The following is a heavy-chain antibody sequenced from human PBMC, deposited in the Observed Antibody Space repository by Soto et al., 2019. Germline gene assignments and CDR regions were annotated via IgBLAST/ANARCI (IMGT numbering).Heavy chain of an antibody. J-gene: IGHJ4*02. Sequence: EVQLVESGGGLVQPGGSLRLSCVASGFTFSSYSMVWVRQAPGKGLEWISYIFVTSTTIYYADSVKGRFTVSRDNTQNSLFLLMNSLRAEDTAIYYCARDKDWAFDYWGQGTLVTVPS. CDR3: ARDKDWAFDY. CDR2: IFVTSTTI. CDR1: GFTFSSYS. D-gene: IGHD3-9*01. V-gene: IGHV3-48*04.